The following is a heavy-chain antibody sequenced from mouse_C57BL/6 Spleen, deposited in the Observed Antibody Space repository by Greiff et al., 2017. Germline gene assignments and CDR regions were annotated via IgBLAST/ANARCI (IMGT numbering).Heavy chain of an antibody. CDR3: ARTSAYYSNYVPFDY. D-gene: IGHD2-5*01. Sequence: EVKLVESGPGLVKPSQSLSLTCSVTGYSITSGYYWNWIRQFPGNKLEWMGYISYDGSNNYNPSLKNRISITRDTSKNQFFLKLNSVTTEDTATYYCARTSAYYSNYVPFDYWGQGTTLTVSS. CDR1: GYSITSGYY. CDR2: ISYDGSN. V-gene: IGHV3-6*01. J-gene: IGHJ2*01.